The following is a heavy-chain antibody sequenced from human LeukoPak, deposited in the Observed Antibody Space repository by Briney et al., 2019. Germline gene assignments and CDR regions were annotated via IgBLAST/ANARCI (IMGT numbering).Heavy chain of an antibody. V-gene: IGHV3-33*08. J-gene: IGHJ4*02. Sequence: GGSLRLSCAASGFTFSSYAMSWVRQAPGKGLEWVAVIWYDGSNKYYADSVKGRFTISRDNSKNTLYLQMNSLRVEDTAVYYCARGGPEWPLDYWGQGTLVTVST. CDR3: ARGGPEWPLDY. CDR2: IWYDGSNK. CDR1: GFTFSSYA. D-gene: IGHD3-3*01.